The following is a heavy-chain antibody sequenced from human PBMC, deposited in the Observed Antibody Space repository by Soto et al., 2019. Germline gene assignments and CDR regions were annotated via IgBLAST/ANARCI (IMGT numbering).Heavy chain of an antibody. CDR3: ARGYCTNGVCYRKNNWFDP. CDR2: INHSGST. J-gene: IGHJ5*02. CDR1: GGSFSGYY. V-gene: IGHV4-34*01. Sequence: SETLSLTCAVYGGSFSGYYWSWIRQPPGKGLEWIGEINHSGSTNYNPSLKSRVTISVDTSKNQFSLKLSSVTAADAAVYYCARGYCTNGVCYRKNNWFDPWGQGTQVTVSS. D-gene: IGHD2-8*01.